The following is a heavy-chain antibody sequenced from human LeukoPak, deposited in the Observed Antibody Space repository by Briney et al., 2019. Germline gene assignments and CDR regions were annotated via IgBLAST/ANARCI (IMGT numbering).Heavy chain of an antibody. CDR2: IKQDGSEK. D-gene: IGHD6-13*01. CDR1: GFTFSSYW. Sequence: GGSLGRSCAVPGFTFSSYWMSWVRQAPGERPEWVANIKQDGSEKYYVDSVKGRFTISRDNAKNSLYLQMNSLRAEDTAVYYCAGQAGPSSSWYFDAFDIWGQGTMVTVSS. J-gene: IGHJ3*02. V-gene: IGHV3-7*05. CDR3: AGQAGPSSSWYFDAFDI.